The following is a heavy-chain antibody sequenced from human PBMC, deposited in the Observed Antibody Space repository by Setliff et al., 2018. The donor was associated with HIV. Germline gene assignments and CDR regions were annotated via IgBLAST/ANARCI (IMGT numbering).Heavy chain of an antibody. CDR1: GGSIVSSSYY. CDR2: MYYRGTT. D-gene: IGHD3-10*01. V-gene: IGHV4-39*01. CDR3: ARQGLTMNRGVPAPILYYFDY. Sequence: PSETLSLTCTVSGGSIVSSSYYWGWIRQPPGKGLEWIRTMYYRGTTYNNPSLKSRVTFSADTSKNQFSLNLNSVTATDTAVYYCARQGLTMNRGVPAPILYYFDYWGPGILVTVSS. J-gene: IGHJ4*02.